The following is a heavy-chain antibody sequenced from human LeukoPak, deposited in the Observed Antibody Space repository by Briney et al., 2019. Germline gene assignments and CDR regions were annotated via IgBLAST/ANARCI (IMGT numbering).Heavy chain of an antibody. Sequence: ASVKVSCKASGYTFTSYYMHWVRQAPGQGLEWMGIINPSGGGTSYAQKFQGRVTMTRDTSISTAYMELSRLRSDDTAVYYCARVGDGLNDAFDIWGRGTMVTVSS. CDR3: ARVGDGLNDAFDI. CDR1: GYTFTSYY. J-gene: IGHJ3*02. D-gene: IGHD5-24*01. CDR2: INPSGGGT. V-gene: IGHV1-46*01.